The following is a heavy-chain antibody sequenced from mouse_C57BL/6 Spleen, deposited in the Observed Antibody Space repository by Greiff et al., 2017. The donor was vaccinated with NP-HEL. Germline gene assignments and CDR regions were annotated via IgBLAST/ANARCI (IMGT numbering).Heavy chain of an antibody. J-gene: IGHJ1*03. CDR3: ARMDGYYLYWYFDV. CDR1: GYTFTSYW. Sequence: QVQLQQSGTELVKPGASVKLSCKASGYTFTSYWMHWVKQRPGQGLEWIGNINPSNGGTNYNEKFKSKATLTVDKSSSTAYMQLSSLTSEDSAVYYCARMDGYYLYWYFDVWGTGTTVTVSS. D-gene: IGHD2-3*01. V-gene: IGHV1-53*01. CDR2: INPSNGGT.